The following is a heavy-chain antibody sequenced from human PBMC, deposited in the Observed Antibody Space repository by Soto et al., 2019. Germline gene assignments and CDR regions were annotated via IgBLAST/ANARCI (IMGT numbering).Heavy chain of an antibody. V-gene: IGHV4-59*01. J-gene: IGHJ3*02. CDR3: AREGGGSYGAFDI. Sequence: SETLSLTCTVVGGSISSYYWSWVRRPPGKGLEWIGYVYNSGSTTYSPSFKSRVTISVDTSKNQFSLKLTSVTAADTAVYYCAREGGGSYGAFDIWGQGTTVTVSS. CDR1: GGSISSYY. D-gene: IGHD1-26*01. CDR2: VYNSGST.